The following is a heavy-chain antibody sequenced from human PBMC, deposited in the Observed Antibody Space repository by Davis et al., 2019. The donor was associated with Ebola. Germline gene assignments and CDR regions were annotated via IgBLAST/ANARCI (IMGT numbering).Heavy chain of an antibody. V-gene: IGHV3-23*01. J-gene: IGHJ4*02. CDR1: GFTFSSYA. CDR2: ISGTDGTT. D-gene: IGHD1-26*01. Sequence: PGGSLRLSCAASGFTFSSYAMSWVRQVPGKGLEWVSAISGTDGTTYYADSVKGRFTISRDNSKSTLYLQMNSLRVEDTAVYYCAKGSGTYKGLVDYWGQGTLVTVSS. CDR3: AKGSGTYKGLVDY.